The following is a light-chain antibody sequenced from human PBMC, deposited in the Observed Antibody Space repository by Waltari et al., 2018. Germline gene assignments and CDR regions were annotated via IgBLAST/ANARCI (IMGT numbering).Light chain of an antibody. V-gene: IGLV2-14*03. Sequence: QSALTQPASVSGSPGQSIPLSCTGTSSDVGGYNYVSWYQQHPARAPKLMIYDVSNRPSGVSNRFSGSKSGNTASLTISGLQAEDEADYYCSSYTTSSTVVFGGGTKLTVL. CDR1: SSDVGGYNY. J-gene: IGLJ2*01. CDR3: SSYTTSSTVV. CDR2: DVS.